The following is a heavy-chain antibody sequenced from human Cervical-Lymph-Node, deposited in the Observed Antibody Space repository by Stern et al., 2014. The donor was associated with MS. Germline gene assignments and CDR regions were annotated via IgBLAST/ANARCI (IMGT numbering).Heavy chain of an antibody. D-gene: IGHD1-26*01. CDR2: VIPIFGTA. Sequence: VQLVESGAEVKKPGSSVKVSCKSSGGTFSSYAISWGRQAPGQGLEWMGGVIPIFGTANYAQKFQGRVTITADESTSTAYMELSSLRSEDTAVYYCARGELKEGLVRGMDVWGQGTTVTVSS. CDR3: ARGELKEGLVRGMDV. V-gene: IGHV1-69*01. CDR1: GGTFSSYA. J-gene: IGHJ6*02.